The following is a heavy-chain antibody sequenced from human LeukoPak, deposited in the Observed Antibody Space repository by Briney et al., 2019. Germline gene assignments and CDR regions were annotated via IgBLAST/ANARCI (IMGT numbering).Heavy chain of an antibody. CDR3: ARRPYSSGWSGSWFDP. V-gene: IGHV4-39*01. D-gene: IGHD6-19*01. J-gene: IGHJ5*02. CDR2: IYYSGST. CDR1: GGSISSSSYY. Sequence: SETLSLTCTVSGGSISSSSYYWGWIRQPPGKGLEWIGSIYYSGSTYYNPSLKSRVTISVDTSKNQFSLKLSSVTAADMAVYYCARRPYSSGWSGSWFDPWGQGTLVTVSS.